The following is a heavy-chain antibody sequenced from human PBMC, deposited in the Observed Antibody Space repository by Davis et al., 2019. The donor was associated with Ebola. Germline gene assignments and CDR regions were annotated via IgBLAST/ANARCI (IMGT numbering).Heavy chain of an antibody. CDR3: TSSASTEDFDY. Sequence: GESLKISCVVSGFSFSSYWMHWVRQAPGKGLVWVSRIKSDGSTKSYADSVKGRFTISRDNAKNTLYLQMNSLKTEDTAVYYCTSSASTEDFDYWGQRTLVTVSS. CDR2: IKSDGSTK. CDR1: GFSFSSYW. D-gene: IGHD4-17*01. V-gene: IGHV3-74*01. J-gene: IGHJ4*02.